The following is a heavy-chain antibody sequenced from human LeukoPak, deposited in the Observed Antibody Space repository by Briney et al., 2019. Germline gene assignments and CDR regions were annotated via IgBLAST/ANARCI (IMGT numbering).Heavy chain of an antibody. J-gene: IGHJ4*02. D-gene: IGHD2-21*01. V-gene: IGHV3-23*01. CDR3: ARASCGGNCYYMFDS. CDR1: GFDLSNHA. Sequence: GGSLRLSCAASGFDLSNHAMRWIRQAPGKGLEWVSGSSGRNERIIYADSVKGRFTISRDNSKKTLYLQMNSLTAEDTAVYYCARASCGGNCYYMFDSWGQGTLVTVSS. CDR2: SSGRNERI.